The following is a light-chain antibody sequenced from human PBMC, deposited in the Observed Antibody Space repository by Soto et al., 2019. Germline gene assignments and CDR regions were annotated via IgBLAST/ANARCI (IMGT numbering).Light chain of an antibody. CDR2: GAS. CDR1: QSVTCNY. Sequence: EIVLTQAPGTLSLSPGERATLTCRASQSVTCNYLAWYQQKPGQAPRLLIYGASSRATGIPDKFSGSGSGTDFTLTISRLEPEDVAVYYCQQYASSPITFGPGTKVDI. CDR3: QQYASSPIT. J-gene: IGKJ3*01. V-gene: IGKV3-20*01.